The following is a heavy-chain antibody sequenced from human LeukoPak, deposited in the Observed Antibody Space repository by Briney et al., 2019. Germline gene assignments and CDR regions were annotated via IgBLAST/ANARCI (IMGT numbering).Heavy chain of an antibody. V-gene: IGHV4-59*08. Sequence: SETLSLTCTVSAGSISNYYWSWIRQPPGKGLEWIGYISYSGSTNYNPSLRSRVTISVDTSKNQFSLKLSSVTAADTAVYYCARLGPAAGTSFDYWGQGTLVTVSS. CDR3: ARLGPAAGTSFDY. D-gene: IGHD6-13*01. J-gene: IGHJ4*02. CDR2: ISYSGST. CDR1: AGSISNYY.